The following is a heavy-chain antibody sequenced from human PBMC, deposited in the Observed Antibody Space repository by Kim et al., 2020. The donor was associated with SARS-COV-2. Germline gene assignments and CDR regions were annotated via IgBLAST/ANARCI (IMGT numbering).Heavy chain of an antibody. CDR3: ARDPRYCSSTSCERVWFDP. Sequence: GRLTIPRDNAKNSLYLQMNSLRAEDTAVYYCARDPRYCSSTSCERVWFDPWGQGTLVTVSS. D-gene: IGHD2-2*01. V-gene: IGHV3-11*06. J-gene: IGHJ5*02.